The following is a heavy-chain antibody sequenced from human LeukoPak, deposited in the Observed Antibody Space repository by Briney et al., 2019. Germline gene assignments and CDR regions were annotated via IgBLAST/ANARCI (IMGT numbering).Heavy chain of an antibody. CDR2: IYSSGSA. CDR1: GGSISNYY. Sequence: PSETLFLTCSVSGGSISNYYWTYIRQPAGKGLEWIGRIYSSGSANYNPSLKSRLTMSVDTSKNQFSLKLSSVSAADTAVYYCARVGPYDAFDIWGQGTMVTVSS. V-gene: IGHV4-4*07. CDR3: ARVGPYDAFDI. J-gene: IGHJ3*02.